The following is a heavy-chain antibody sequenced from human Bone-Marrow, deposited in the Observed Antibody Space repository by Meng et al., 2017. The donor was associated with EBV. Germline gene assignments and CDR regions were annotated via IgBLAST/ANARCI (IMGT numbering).Heavy chain of an antibody. Sequence: HVQAVQSGAEVKKHGASVKVSCKASGYTFTSYGISWVRQAPGQGLEWMGWISAYNGNTNYAQKLQGRVTMTTDTSTSTAYMELRSLRSDDTAVYYCARINCSGGSCYSPLWYWGQGTLVTVSS. CDR1: GYTFTSYG. CDR2: ISAYNGNT. J-gene: IGHJ4*02. D-gene: IGHD2-15*01. V-gene: IGHV1-18*01. CDR3: ARINCSGGSCYSPLWY.